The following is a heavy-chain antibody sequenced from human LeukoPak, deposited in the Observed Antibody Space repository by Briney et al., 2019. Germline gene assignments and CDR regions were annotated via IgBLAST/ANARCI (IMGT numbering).Heavy chain of an antibody. Sequence: QAGGSLRLSCAASGFTFSTYWMTWVRQAPGKGLEWVANIKPDGSQIYYVDSVKGRFTISRDNAKNSLYLQMNSLRAEDTAVYYCARGLNWETYWGQGTLVTVSS. J-gene: IGHJ4*02. V-gene: IGHV3-7*01. CDR2: IKPDGSQI. D-gene: IGHD7-27*01. CDR1: GFTFSTYW. CDR3: ARGLNWETY.